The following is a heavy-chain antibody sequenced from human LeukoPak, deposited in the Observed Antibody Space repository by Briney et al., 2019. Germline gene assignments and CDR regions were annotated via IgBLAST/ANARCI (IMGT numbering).Heavy chain of an antibody. V-gene: IGHV4-59*01. D-gene: IGHD2-15*01. CDR2: IDYSEST. CDR1: GTSISTYY. J-gene: IGHJ4*02. CDR3: ARAGSTYWDYFDY. Sequence: PSETLSLTCTVSGTSISTYYWSWIRQPTRKGLERIGYIDYSESTNYNPSLKSRVTISVDTSNNQFSLRLTSVTAADTAVYYCARAGSTYWDYFDYWSQGTLVTVSS.